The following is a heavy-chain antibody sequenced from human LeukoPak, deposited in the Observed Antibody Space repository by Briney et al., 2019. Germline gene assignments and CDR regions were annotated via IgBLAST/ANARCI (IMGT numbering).Heavy chain of an antibody. CDR2: ISAYNGNT. V-gene: IGHV1-18*04. CDR1: GYTFTSYY. D-gene: IGHD3-22*01. CDR3: ARDQGNYYDSSGNFDY. J-gene: IGHJ4*02. Sequence: ASVTVSCKASGYTFTSYYMHWVRQAPGQGLEWMGWISAYNGNTNYAQKLQGRVTMTTDTSTSTAYMELRSLRSDDTAVYYCARDQGNYYDSSGNFDYWGQGTLVTVSS.